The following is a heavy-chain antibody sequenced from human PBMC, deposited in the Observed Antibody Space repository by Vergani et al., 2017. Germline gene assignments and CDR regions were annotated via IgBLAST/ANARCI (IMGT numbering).Heavy chain of an antibody. D-gene: IGHD2-15*01. CDR1: GFTSSYYC. CDR2: ISYDGTQK. Sequence: QVHLVESGGGVVQPGRSLRLSCVVSGFTSSYYCLHCVRPSPGKGLEWVAVISYDGTQKYYAESVKGRFTISRDNSKSTLYLQMNSLRTEDTAVYYCATKSCGTPGCQIGYFREWGQGTLVTVSS. CDR3: ATKSCGTPGCQIGYFRE. V-gene: IGHV3-30*03. J-gene: IGHJ1*01.